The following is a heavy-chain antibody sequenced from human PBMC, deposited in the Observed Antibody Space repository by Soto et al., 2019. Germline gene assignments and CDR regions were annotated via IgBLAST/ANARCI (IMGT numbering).Heavy chain of an antibody. V-gene: IGHV1-69*05. Sequence: QVQLVQSGAEVKKPGSSVKVSCKASGGTFSSYAISWVRQAPGQGLEWMGGIIPIFGTANYAQKFQGRVTIXLDAPXXTAYMELSSLRSEDTAVYYCARAATGYSRGWLADPWGQGTLVTVSS. CDR1: GGTFSSYA. CDR3: ARAATGYSRGWLADP. J-gene: IGHJ5*02. D-gene: IGHD6-19*01. CDR2: IIPIFGTA.